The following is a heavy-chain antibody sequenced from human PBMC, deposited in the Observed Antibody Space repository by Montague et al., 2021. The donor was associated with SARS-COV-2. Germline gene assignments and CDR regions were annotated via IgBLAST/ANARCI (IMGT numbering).Heavy chain of an antibody. CDR3: ASQEGVVVPAAQEDYYYYGMDV. Sequence: TLSLTCSVPGASNTTTSHNSTCIKYTHTKGPECIGRIYTSGKINYNPSLKSRVTMSVDTSKNQFSLNLSSVTAADTAVYYCASQEGVVVPAAQEDYYYYGMDVWGQGTTVTVSS. CDR1: GASNTTTSHN. V-gene: IGHV4-61*02. J-gene: IGHJ6*02. D-gene: IGHD2-2*01. CDR2: IYTSGKI.